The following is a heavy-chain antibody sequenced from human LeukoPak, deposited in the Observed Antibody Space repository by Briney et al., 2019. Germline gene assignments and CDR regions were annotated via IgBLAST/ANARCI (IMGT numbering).Heavy chain of an antibody. CDR3: ARDAEVGTLFGVLSRYNWFDP. Sequence: GGSLRLSCAASGFSFSYFWMSWVRQPPGKGLEWVANIKQDGTEKYYVDSVKGRFTISRDSAKKSLFLQMNSLRAEDTAVYYCARDAEVGTLFGVLSRYNWFDPWGQGALVTVSS. CDR1: GFSFSYFW. J-gene: IGHJ5*02. CDR2: IKQDGTEK. D-gene: IGHD3-3*01. V-gene: IGHV3-7*01.